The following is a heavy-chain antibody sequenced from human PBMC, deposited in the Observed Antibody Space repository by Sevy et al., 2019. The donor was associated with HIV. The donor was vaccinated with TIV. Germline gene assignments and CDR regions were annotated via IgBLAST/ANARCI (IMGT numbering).Heavy chain of an antibody. CDR3: ATHGSGSYYNYYFDY. CDR2: IIPIFGTA. V-gene: IGHV1-69*13. CDR1: GGTFSSYA. D-gene: IGHD3-10*01. J-gene: IGHJ4*02. Sequence: SVKVSCKASGGTFSSYAISWVRQAPGQGLEWMGGIIPIFGTANYAQMFQGRVTITADESTSTAYMELSSLRSEDTAVYYCATHGSGSYYNYYFDYWGQGTLVTVS.